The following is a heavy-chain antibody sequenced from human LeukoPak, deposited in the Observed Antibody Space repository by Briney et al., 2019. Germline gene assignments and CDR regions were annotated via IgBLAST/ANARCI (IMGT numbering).Heavy chain of an antibody. CDR1: GGSFSGYY. D-gene: IGHD2-15*01. V-gene: IGHV4-34*01. J-gene: IGHJ4*02. Sequence: SETLSLTCAVYGGSFSGYYWSWIRQPPGKGLEWIGEINHSGSTNYNPSLKSRVTISVDTSKNQFSLKLSSVTAADTAVYYCATTGFGEETLGYCSGGSCYYFDYWGQGTLVTVSS. CDR3: ATTGFGEETLGYCSGGSCYYFDY. CDR2: INHSGST.